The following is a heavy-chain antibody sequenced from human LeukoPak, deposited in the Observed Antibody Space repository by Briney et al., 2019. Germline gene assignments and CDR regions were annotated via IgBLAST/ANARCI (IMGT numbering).Heavy chain of an antibody. CDR3: AKGLPVLRFLEWLLSPFDY. J-gene: IGHJ4*02. CDR2: ISSSSSYI. Sequence: GGSLRLSCAASGFTFSSYSMNWVRQAPGKGLEWVSSISSSSSYIYYADSVKGRFTISRDNAKNSLYLQMNSLRAEDTAVYYCAKGLPVLRFLEWLLSPFDYWGQGTLVTVSS. D-gene: IGHD3-3*01. V-gene: IGHV3-21*01. CDR1: GFTFSSYS.